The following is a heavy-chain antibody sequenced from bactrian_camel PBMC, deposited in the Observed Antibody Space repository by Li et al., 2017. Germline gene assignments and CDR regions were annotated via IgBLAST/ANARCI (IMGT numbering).Heavy chain of an antibody. J-gene: IGHJ4*01. Sequence: VQLVESGGGSVQAGESLNLSCSISGHTRSNYCMGWFRQRPGHEREGVATISGGGSITYADSVKGRFTISRDDADYTVYLELNSLQIEDSAIYYCAKGVYSFVGNQGTQVTVS. CDR1: GHTRSNYC. D-gene: IGHD5*01. V-gene: IGHV3-3*01. CDR2: ISGGGSIT.